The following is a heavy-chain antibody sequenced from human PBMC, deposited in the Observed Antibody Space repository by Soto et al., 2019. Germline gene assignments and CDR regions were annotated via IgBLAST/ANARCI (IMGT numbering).Heavy chain of an antibody. CDR2: TGXSGRP. V-gene: IGHV4-39*01. CDR3: ARRRTTLVTQAYFDH. CDR1: GESISSSCYY. D-gene: IGHD2-21*02. J-gene: IGHJ4*02. Sequence: SETLSLTRIVSGESISSSCYYWGWIRQPPMEGLEWIGSTGXSGRPYCNRSFESRVTISIDTSKNQFSMKLSSVTATDTAVYYCARRRTTLVTQAYFDHGGQGALVTVSS.